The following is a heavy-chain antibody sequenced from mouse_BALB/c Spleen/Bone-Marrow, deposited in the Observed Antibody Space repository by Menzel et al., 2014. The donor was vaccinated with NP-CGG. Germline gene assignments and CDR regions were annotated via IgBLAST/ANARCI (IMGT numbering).Heavy chain of an antibody. CDR3: AKNYYYGYVAY. V-gene: IGHV4-1*02. CDR2: INPDSSTI. CDR1: GFDFSRYW. Sequence: EVKVIESGGGLVQPGGSLKLSCAASGFDFSRYWMTWVRQAPGKGLEWIGEINPDSSTINYAPSLKDKFIISRDNAKNTLYLQMSKVRSEDTALYYCAKNYYYGYVAYWGQGTLVPVSA. D-gene: IGHD1-2*01. J-gene: IGHJ3*01.